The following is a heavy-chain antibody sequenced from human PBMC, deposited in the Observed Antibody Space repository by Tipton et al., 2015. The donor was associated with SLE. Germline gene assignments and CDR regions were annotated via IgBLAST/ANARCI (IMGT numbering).Heavy chain of an antibody. D-gene: IGHD1-1*01. CDR1: GGSISDYY. J-gene: IGHJ4*02. Sequence: LRLSCTVSGGSISDYYWTWIRQPPGKGLEWIGYIFYSGGTNYNPSLKSRVTISGDTSKNQFSLKLSSVTAADTAVYYCARLGTGIFDYWGQGTLVTVSS. CDR2: IFYSGGT. CDR3: ARLGTGIFDY. V-gene: IGHV4-59*01.